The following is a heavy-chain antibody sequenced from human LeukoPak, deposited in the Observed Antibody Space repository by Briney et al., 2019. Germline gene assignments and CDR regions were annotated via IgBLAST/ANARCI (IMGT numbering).Heavy chain of an antibody. CDR1: GFTFSSYA. CDR2: ISGSGGST. J-gene: IGHJ4*02. CDR3: ARSGGGSGYAFDY. Sequence: PGGSLRLSCAASGFTFSSYAMSWVRQAPGKGLEWVSAISGSGGSTYYADSVKGRFTISRDNAKNSLYLQMNSLRAEDTAVYYCARSGGGSGYAFDYWGQGTLVTVSS. D-gene: IGHD3-3*01. V-gene: IGHV3-23*01.